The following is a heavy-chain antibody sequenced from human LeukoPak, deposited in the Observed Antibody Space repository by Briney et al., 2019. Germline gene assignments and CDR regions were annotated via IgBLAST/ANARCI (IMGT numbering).Heavy chain of an antibody. J-gene: IGHJ4*02. Sequence: GASVKVSCKASGYTFTGYYMHWVRHAPGQVLERMGWINPNSGGTNYAQKFQGRVTMTRDTSISTAYMELSRLRSDDTAVYYCARGGRVHLWFTDYWGQGTLVTVSS. CDR3: ARGGRVHLWFTDY. CDR1: GYTFTGYY. CDR2: INPNSGGT. D-gene: IGHD3-10*01. V-gene: IGHV1-2*02.